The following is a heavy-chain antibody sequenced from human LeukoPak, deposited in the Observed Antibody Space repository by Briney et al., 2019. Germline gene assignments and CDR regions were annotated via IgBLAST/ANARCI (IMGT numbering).Heavy chain of an antibody. V-gene: IGHV1-46*01. CDR2: INPSGGST. Sequence: ASVKVSCKASGYTFTSYYMHWVRPAPGQGLEWMGIINPSGGSTSYAQKFQGRVTMTRDTSTSTVYMELSSLRSEDTAVYYCARDRSIAAAGINWYFDLWGRGTLVTVSS. D-gene: IGHD6-13*01. CDR1: GYTFTSYY. CDR3: ARDRSIAAAGINWYFDL. J-gene: IGHJ2*01.